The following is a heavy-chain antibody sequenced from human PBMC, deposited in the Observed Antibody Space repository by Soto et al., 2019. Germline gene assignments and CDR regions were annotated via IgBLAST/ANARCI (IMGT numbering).Heavy chain of an antibody. CDR1: GFTVSSNY. V-gene: IGHV3-53*01. D-gene: IGHD4-4*01. J-gene: IGHJ4*02. Sequence: GGSLRLSCAASGFTVSSNYMSWVRQAPGKGLEWVSVIYSGGSTYYADSVKGRFTISRDNSKNTLYLQMNSLRAEDTAVYYCASDPMTTVTTRQRGWGQGTLVTVSS. CDR3: ASDPMTTVTTRQRG. CDR2: IYSGGST.